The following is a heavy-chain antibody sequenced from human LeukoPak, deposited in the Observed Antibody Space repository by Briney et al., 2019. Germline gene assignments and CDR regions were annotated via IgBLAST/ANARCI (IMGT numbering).Heavy chain of an antibody. D-gene: IGHD2-21*02. CDR2: ITPMVGVT. Sequence: VASVKVSCKSSGGTFNNFAFTWVRQAPGQGLEWMGRITPMVGVTNYAQDFQGRVTITADKSTSTIYMELINLTSEDTAGYYCARWHQMVMTDWFDPWGQGTLVTVSS. CDR1: GGTFNNFA. J-gene: IGHJ5*02. CDR3: ARWHQMVMTDWFDP. V-gene: IGHV1-69*04.